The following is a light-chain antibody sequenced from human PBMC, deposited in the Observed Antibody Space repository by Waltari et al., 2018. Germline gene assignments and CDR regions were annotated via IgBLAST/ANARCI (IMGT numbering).Light chain of an antibody. J-gene: IGKJ2*01. Sequence: EIVLTQSPGTLSLSPGERVTLSCRASQNVDINRLAWYQQKFGQTPRLLIYGASNRAAGIPDRFSVSGSGTDVTLTISRLEPEDVAVYYCQQYGDSSFTFGQGTKLEIK. CDR1: QNVDINR. CDR3: QQYGDSSFT. CDR2: GAS. V-gene: IGKV3-20*01.